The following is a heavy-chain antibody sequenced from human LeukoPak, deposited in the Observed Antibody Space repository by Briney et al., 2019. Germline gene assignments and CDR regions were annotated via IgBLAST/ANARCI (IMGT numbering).Heavy chain of an antibody. V-gene: IGHV1-18*01. J-gene: IGHJ4*02. D-gene: IGHD3-22*01. CDR3: ARDLFTMIVVGGY. CDR2: ISAYNGNT. CDR1: GYTFTSYG. Sequence: ASVKVSCKASGYTFTSYGISWVRQAPGQGLEWMGWISAYNGNTNYAQKFQGRVTMTRDTSISTAYMELSRLRSDDTAVYYCARDLFTMIVVGGYWGQGTLVTVSS.